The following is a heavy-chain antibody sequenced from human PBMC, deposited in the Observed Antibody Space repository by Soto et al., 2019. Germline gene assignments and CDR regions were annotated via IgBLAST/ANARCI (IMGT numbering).Heavy chain of an antibody. V-gene: IGHV3-9*01. CDR1: GFTFSNAL. J-gene: IGHJ6*02. Sequence: LRLSCAASGFTFSNALMTWVRQAPGKGLEWVSGISWNSGSIGYADSVKGRFTISRDNAKNSLYLQMNSLRAEDTALYYCAKDISFGVVISYGMDVWGQGTTVTVSS. CDR2: ISWNSGSI. CDR3: AKDISFGVVISYGMDV. D-gene: IGHD3-3*01.